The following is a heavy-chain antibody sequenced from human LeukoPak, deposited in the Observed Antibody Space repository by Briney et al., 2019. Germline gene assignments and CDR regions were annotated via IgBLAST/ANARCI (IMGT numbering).Heavy chain of an antibody. D-gene: IGHD6-6*01. CDR2: ISSSANTI. J-gene: IGHJ6*03. V-gene: IGHV3-48*03. CDR3: ARAQAARADYYYYYMDV. CDR1: GFAFSSYE. Sequence: GGSLRLSCAASGFAFSSYEMNWVRQAQGKGLELVSYISSSANTIYYSDSVKGRFTISRYNAKNSLYLQMNSLRVEDAAVYYCARAQAARADYYYYYMDVWGKATTVTVSS.